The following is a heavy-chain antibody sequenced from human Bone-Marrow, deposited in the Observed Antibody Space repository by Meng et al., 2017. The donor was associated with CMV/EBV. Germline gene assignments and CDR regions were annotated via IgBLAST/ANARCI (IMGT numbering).Heavy chain of an antibody. D-gene: IGHD3-10*01. CDR1: GFTFDDYA. J-gene: IGHJ4*02. CDR2: ISWNSGSI. V-gene: IGHV3-9*01. CDR3: ARDRIYYYASGFFPSLAH. Sequence: SLKISCAASGFTFDDYAMHWVRQAPGKGLEWVSGISWNSGSIGYADSVKGRFTISRDNAKNSLYLQMNSLRAEDTALYYCARDRIYYYASGFFPSLAHWGQGTLVTVSS.